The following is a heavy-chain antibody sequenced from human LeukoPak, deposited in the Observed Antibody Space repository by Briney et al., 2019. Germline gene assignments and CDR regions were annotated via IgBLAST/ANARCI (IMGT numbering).Heavy chain of an antibody. V-gene: IGHV3-7*01. Sequence: PGGSLRLSCAASGFTFSSYCMSWVRQAPGKGLEWVANIKQDGSETYYLDSVKGRFTISRDNAKSSLYLQMNSLRAEDTALYYCARDCSATRCHNYWGQGTLVTVSS. J-gene: IGHJ4*02. D-gene: IGHD2-2*01. CDR2: IKQDGSET. CDR3: ARDCSATRCHNY. CDR1: GFTFSSYC.